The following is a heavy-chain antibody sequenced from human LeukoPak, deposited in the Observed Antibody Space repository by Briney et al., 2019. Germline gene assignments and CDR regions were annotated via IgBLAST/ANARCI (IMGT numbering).Heavy chain of an antibody. Sequence: SETLSLTCTVSGGSISSSSYYWGWIRQPPGKGLEWIGSIYYSGSTYYTPSLKSRVTISVDTSKNQFSLKLSSVTAADTAVYYCAGSSSSWYQVYWGQGTLVTVSS. CDR2: IYYSGST. D-gene: IGHD6-13*01. J-gene: IGHJ4*02. CDR3: AGSSSSWYQVY. CDR1: GGSISSSSYY. V-gene: IGHV4-39*01.